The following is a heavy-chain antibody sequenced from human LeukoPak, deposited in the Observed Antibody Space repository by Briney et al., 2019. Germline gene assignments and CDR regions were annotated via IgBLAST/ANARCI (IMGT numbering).Heavy chain of an antibody. CDR3: ARGPPNWGMVGY. CDR1: GYAFTSFD. J-gene: IGHJ4*02. CDR2: MKSNNGHT. V-gene: IGHV1-8*01. D-gene: IGHD7-27*01. Sequence: ASVKVSCKASGYAFTSFDFNWVRQATGQGLEWMGWMKSNNGHTGYAQKFQGRVTMTRDTSISTAYMELSSLTFEDTAVYYCARGPPNWGMVGYWGQGTLVTVSS.